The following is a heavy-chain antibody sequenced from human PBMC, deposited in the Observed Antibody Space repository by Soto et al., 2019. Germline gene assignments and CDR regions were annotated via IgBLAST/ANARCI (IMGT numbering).Heavy chain of an antibody. V-gene: IGHV1-8*01. Sequence: ASVKVSCKASGYTFTSYDINWVRQATGQGLEWMGWMNPNSGNTGYAQKFQGRVTMTRNTSISTAYMELSSLRSEDTAVYYCARGRRLGYYYYYYMDVWGKWTTVTVSS. CDR2: MNPNSGNT. CDR1: GYTFTSYD. D-gene: IGHD3-16*01. J-gene: IGHJ6*03. CDR3: ARGRRLGYYYYYYMDV.